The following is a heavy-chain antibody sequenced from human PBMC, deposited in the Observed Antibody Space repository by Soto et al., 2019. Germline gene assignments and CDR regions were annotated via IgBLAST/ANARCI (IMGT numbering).Heavy chain of an antibody. CDR1: GFTFSSYA. Sequence: QVQLVESGGGVVQPGRSLRLSCAASGFTFSSYAMHWVRQAPGKGLEWVAVISYDGSNKYYADSVKGRFTIPRDNSKNTLYLQMNSLRGEDTAVFYCAREEGGWFGPWGQGTLVTVSS. J-gene: IGHJ5*02. V-gene: IGHV3-30-3*01. CDR2: ISYDGSNK. CDR3: AREEGGWFGP. D-gene: IGHD3-16*01.